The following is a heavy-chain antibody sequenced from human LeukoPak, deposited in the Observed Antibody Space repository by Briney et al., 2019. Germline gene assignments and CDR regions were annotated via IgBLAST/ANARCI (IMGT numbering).Heavy chain of an antibody. Sequence: RGGSLTLSCPPSGFTFNHYAMTWVRQAPGAGMEWVSSISSGGSTYYADSVKGRFTISRDNAKNSLYLQMNSLRAEDTAVYYCATDYAGNSLWYYYGLGVWGQGTTVTVSS. CDR3: ATDYAGNSLWYYYGLGV. CDR2: ISSGGST. D-gene: IGHD4-23*01. J-gene: IGHJ6*02. CDR1: GFTFNHYA. V-gene: IGHV3-69-1*01.